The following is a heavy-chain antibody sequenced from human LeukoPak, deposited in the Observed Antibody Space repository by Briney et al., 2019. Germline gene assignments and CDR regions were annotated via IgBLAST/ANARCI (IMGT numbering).Heavy chain of an antibody. CDR1: GFTFSSYW. J-gene: IGHJ3*02. Sequence: GGSLRLSCAASGFTFSSYWTSWVRQAPGKGLEWVSVLYSGGSTYYADSVKGRFTISRDNSKNTLYFQMNSLRAEDTAVYYCARAKYYYGSGSYYDAFDIWGQGTMVTVSS. CDR2: LYSGGST. V-gene: IGHV3-66*01. D-gene: IGHD3-10*01. CDR3: ARAKYYYGSGSYYDAFDI.